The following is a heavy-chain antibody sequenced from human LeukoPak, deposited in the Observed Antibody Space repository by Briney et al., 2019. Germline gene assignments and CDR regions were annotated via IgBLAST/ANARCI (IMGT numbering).Heavy chain of an antibody. CDR2: ISTSRSYT. CDR3: AREMSTIQDLDY. Sequence: PGGSLRLSCAASGFTFSSYAMNWVRQAPGKGLEWVSSISTSRSYTFYADSAKGRFTISRDNAKNTLYLQMNSLGAEDTAVYYCAREMSTIQDLDYWGQGTLVTVSS. J-gene: IGHJ4*02. D-gene: IGHD5-24*01. V-gene: IGHV3-21*06. CDR1: GFTFSSYA.